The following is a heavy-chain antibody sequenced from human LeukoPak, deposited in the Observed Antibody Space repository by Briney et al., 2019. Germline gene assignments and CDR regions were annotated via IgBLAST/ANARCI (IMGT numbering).Heavy chain of an antibody. CDR3: ARAGYSSGWYVDYFDY. J-gene: IGHJ4*02. Sequence: GGSLRLSCAASGFTFSSYSMNWVRQAPGKGLEWVSSISSSSSYIYYADSVKGRFTTSRGNAKNSLYLQMNSLRAEDTAVYYCARAGYSSGWYVDYFDYWGQGTLVTVSS. CDR2: ISSSSSYI. V-gene: IGHV3-21*01. CDR1: GFTFSSYS. D-gene: IGHD6-19*01.